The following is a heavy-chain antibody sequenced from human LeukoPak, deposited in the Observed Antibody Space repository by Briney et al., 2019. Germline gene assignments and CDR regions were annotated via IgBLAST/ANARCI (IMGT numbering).Heavy chain of an antibody. CDR3: ALVVFAGDFDY. Sequence: GGSLRLSCAASGFTFSSYSMNWVRQAPGKGLEWVTNIKQDGSEKYYVDSVKGRFTISRDNAKNSLYLQMNSLRAEDTAVYYCALVVFAGDFDYWGQGTLVTVSS. CDR1: GFTFSSYS. CDR2: IKQDGSEK. V-gene: IGHV3-7*01. D-gene: IGHD2-2*01. J-gene: IGHJ4*02.